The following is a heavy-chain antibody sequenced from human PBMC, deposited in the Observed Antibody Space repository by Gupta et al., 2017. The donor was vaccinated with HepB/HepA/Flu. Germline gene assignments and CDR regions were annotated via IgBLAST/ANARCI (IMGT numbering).Heavy chain of an antibody. CDR2: INHSGST. D-gene: IGHD6-19*01. V-gene: IGHV4-34*01. CDR1: GGSFSGYD. Sequence: QVQLQQWGAGLLKPSETLSLTCAVYGGSFSGYDWSWIRQPPGRGLEWIGEINHSGSTNYNPSLKSRVTISVDTSKNQFSLKLSSVTAADTAVYYCARGRWLVNWFDPWGQGTLVTVSS. J-gene: IGHJ5*02. CDR3: ARGRWLVNWFDP.